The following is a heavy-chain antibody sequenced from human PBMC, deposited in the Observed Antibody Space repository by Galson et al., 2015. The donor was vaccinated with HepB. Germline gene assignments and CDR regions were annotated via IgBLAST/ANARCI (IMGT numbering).Heavy chain of an antibody. CDR2: VNTNTGNP. J-gene: IGHJ6*03. CDR3: ARVGWGQYQLLSPTSHDALYYYYMDV. D-gene: IGHD2-2*01. CDR1: GYTFTSYA. Sequence: SVKVSCKASGYTFTSYAMNWVRQAPGQGLEWMGWVNTNTGNPTYAQGFTGRFVFSLDTSVSTAYLQISSLKAEDTAVYYCARVGWGQYQLLSPTSHDALYYYYMDVWGKGTTVTVSS. V-gene: IGHV7-4-1*02.